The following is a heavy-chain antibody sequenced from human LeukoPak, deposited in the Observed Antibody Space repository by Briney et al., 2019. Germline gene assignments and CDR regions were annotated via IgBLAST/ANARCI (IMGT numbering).Heavy chain of an antibody. Sequence: SETLSLTCTVSGGSISSSSYYWGWIRQPPGKGLEWIGSIYYSGSTYYNPSLKSRVTISVDTSKNQFSLKLSSVTTADTAVYYCARHHALDYYGSGSYYYGWFDPWGQGTLVTVSS. CDR2: IYYSGST. CDR3: ARHHALDYYGSGSYYYGWFDP. J-gene: IGHJ5*02. CDR1: GGSISSSSYY. V-gene: IGHV4-39*01. D-gene: IGHD3-10*01.